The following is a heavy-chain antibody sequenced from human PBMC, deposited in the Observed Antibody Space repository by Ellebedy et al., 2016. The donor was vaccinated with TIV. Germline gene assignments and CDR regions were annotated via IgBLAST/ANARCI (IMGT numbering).Heavy chain of an antibody. V-gene: IGHV4-4*07. Sequence: SETLSLXCTVSGGSISSYYWSWIRQPAGKGLEWIGRIYTSGSTNYNPSLKSRVTMSVDTSKNQFSLKLSSVTAADTAVYYCARHYPPSHTDIAAAGISFDYWGQGTLVTVSS. CDR3: ARHYPPSHTDIAAAGISFDY. CDR2: IYTSGST. D-gene: IGHD6-13*01. CDR1: GGSISSYY. J-gene: IGHJ4*02.